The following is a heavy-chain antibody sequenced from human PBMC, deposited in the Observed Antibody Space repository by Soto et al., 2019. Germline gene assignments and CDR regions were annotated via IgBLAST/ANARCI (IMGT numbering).Heavy chain of an antibody. D-gene: IGHD2-15*01. CDR3: ARFSGGSYNTYYFYYGMDV. J-gene: IGHJ6*02. CDR2: ISAYNGNT. Sequence: SVKVSCKASGYTFTSYGISWVRQAPGQGLDWMGWISAYNGNTKYAQDLQGRVTMTTDTSTSTAYMELRSLRSDDTAMYYCARFSGGSYNTYYFYYGMDVWGQGTTVTVSS. CDR1: GYTFTSYG. V-gene: IGHV1-18*04.